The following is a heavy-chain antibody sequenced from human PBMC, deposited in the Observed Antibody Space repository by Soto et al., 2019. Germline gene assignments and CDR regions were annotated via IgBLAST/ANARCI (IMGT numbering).Heavy chain of an antibody. J-gene: IGHJ4*02. CDR2: ISSSSSTI. V-gene: IGHV3-48*01. CDR1: GFTFSSYS. CDR3: ARVVIPYYFDY. Sequence: GGSLRLSCAASGFTFSSYSMNWVRQAPGKGLEWVSYISSSSSTIYDADSVKGRFTISRDNAKNSLYLQMNSLRAEDTAVYYCARVVIPYYFDYWGQGTLVTVSS. D-gene: IGHD3-16*02.